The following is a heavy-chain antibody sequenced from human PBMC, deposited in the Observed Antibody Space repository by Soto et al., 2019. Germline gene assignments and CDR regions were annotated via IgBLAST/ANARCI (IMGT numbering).Heavy chain of an antibody. CDR1: GFPFTRXI. V-gene: IGHV3-21*06. Sequence: LXLXCAASGFPFTRXIMNWVRQAPGKGLECVSSISSTTNYIYYGDSIKGRFTISRDNAKNSLYLEMNSLRAEDTAVYYCARESEDLTSNFDYWGQGTLGTVS. CDR2: ISSTTNYI. CDR3: ARESEDLTSNFDY. J-gene: IGHJ4*02.